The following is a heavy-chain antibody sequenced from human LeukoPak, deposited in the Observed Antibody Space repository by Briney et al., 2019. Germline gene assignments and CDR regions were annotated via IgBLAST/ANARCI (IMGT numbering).Heavy chain of an antibody. V-gene: IGHV4-31*03. J-gene: IGHJ4*02. CDR3: ARQIRGHFDY. CDR1: GGSISSGGYY. CDR2: IYYSGST. D-gene: IGHD3-10*01. Sequence: PSGTLSLTCTVSGGSISSGGYYWSWLRHHPGKGLEWIGYIYYSGSTYYNPSLKSRVTISVDTSKNQFSLKLSSVTAADTAVYYCARQIRGHFDYWGQGTLVTVSS.